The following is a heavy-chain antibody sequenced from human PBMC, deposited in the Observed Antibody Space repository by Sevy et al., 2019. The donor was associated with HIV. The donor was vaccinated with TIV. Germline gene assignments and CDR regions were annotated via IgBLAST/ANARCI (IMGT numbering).Heavy chain of an antibody. CDR3: ARDYGSGWIFDY. D-gene: IGHD6-19*01. Sequence: GGSLRLSCAASGFTFSDHYMSWIRQAPGKGLEWLSYISSSTAIYYANSVKGRFTIPRDKAKNLSYLQMNSLRAEETAVYYCARDYGSGWIFDYWGQGTLVTVSS. CDR2: ISSSTAI. CDR1: GFTFSDHY. J-gene: IGHJ4*02. V-gene: IGHV3-11*01.